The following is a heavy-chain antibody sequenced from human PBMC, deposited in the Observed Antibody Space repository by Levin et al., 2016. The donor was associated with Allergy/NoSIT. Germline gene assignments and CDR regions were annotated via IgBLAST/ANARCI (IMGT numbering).Heavy chain of an antibody. V-gene: IGHV4-31*03. D-gene: IGHD3-16*02. J-gene: IGHJ3*02. CDR3: ARLQPFTFGPIIANAARAFDI. CDR2: IYYSGST. CDR1: GGSISSGGYY. Sequence: SETLSLTCIVSGGSISSGGYYWSWIRQHPGKGLEWIGYIYYSGSTYYNPSLKSRVTLSVDTSKNQFSLKLSSVTAADTAVYYCARLQPFTFGPIIANAARAFDIWGQGTMVTVSS.